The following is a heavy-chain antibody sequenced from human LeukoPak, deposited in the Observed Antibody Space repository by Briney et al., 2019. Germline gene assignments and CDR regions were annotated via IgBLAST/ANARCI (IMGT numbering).Heavy chain of an antibody. V-gene: IGHV4-59*01. CDR2: IYYSGGT. CDR3: ARRSRSGGSCLFDF. Sequence: PSETLSLTCTVSDSSISNYFWSWIRQPPGKGLQWIGYIYYSGGTNYNPSLKSRVTISVDTSKNQFSLKLSSVTTADTAVYYCARRSRSGGSCLFDFWGQGTLVTVSS. D-gene: IGHD2-15*01. J-gene: IGHJ4*02. CDR1: DSSISNYF.